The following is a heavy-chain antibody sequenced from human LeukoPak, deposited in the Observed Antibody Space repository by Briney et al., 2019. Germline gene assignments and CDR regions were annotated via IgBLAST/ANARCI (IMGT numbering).Heavy chain of an antibody. CDR2: IKQEGSEK. CDR3: ASLLSGAAFDI. V-gene: IGHV3-7*01. D-gene: IGHD7-27*01. Sequence: PGGSLRLSCAASGFTFTSYWMSWVRQAPGKGREWGAKIKQEGSEKYYVDSVKGRFTISRDNAKNSLYLQMNSLRADETAVCYCASLLSGAAFDIWGQGTMVTVSS. CDR1: GFTFTSYW. J-gene: IGHJ3*02.